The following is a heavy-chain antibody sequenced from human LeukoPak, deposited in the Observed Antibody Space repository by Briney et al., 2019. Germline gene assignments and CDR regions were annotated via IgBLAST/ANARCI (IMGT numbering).Heavy chain of an antibody. CDR3: ARKRSGIAAAGYYYGMDV. CDR2: INAGNGNT. CDR1: GYTFTSYA. J-gene: IGHJ6*02. V-gene: IGHV1-3*01. D-gene: IGHD6-13*01. Sequence: ASVKVSCKASGYTFTSYAMHWVRQAPGQSLEWMGWINAGNGNTKYSQKFQGRVTITRDTSASTAYMELSSLRSEDTAVCYCARKRSGIAAAGYYYGMDVWGQGTTVTVSS.